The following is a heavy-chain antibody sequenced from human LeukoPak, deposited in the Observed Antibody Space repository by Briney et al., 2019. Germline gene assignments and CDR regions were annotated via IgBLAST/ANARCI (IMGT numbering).Heavy chain of an antibody. V-gene: IGHV3-30*18. CDR2: ISYDGKNK. D-gene: IGHD3-3*01. CDR1: GFLFSNYA. CDR3: AKEIRREIFGVVTAFDY. Sequence: GGSLRLSCAASGFLFSNYAMHWVRQAPGRGLEWVAVISYDGKNKFYADSVKGRFAISRHNSGNTLYLQMTSLRSEDTAVYFCAKEIRREIFGVVTAFDYWGQGTLVTVSS. J-gene: IGHJ4*02.